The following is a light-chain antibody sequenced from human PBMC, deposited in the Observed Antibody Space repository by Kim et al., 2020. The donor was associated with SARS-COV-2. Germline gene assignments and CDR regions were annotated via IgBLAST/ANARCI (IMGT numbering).Light chain of an antibody. Sequence: LSTEDRASLACRASQSVDTYLIWYQQKPGQAPRVLIYDASHRAIGIPARFSGSGSGTDFTLTISSLEPEDFAVYYCQQRSNWPLTFGGGTKVDIK. V-gene: IGKV3-11*01. J-gene: IGKJ4*01. CDR3: QQRSNWPLT. CDR2: DAS. CDR1: QSVDTY.